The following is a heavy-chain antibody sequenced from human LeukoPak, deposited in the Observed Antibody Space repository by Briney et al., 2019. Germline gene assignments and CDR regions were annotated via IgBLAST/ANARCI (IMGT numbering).Heavy chain of an antibody. D-gene: IGHD3-22*01. J-gene: IGHJ3*02. CDR2: IYYSGTT. Sequence: SETLSPTCTVSGGSILSSSYYWGWIRQPPGKGLEWIGSIYYSGTTDYNPSLKSRVTISVDTSKNQFSLKLSSVTAADTAVYYCARLMGRLYYYDSSGYRGRAFDIWGQGTMVTVSS. CDR3: ARLMGRLYYYDSSGYRGRAFDI. CDR1: GGSILSSSYY. V-gene: IGHV4-39*07.